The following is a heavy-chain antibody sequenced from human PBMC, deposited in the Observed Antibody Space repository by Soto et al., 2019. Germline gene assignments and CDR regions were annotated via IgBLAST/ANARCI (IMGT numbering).Heavy chain of an antibody. CDR1: GGSISSYY. CDR2: IYYSGST. V-gene: IGHV4-59*08. J-gene: IGHJ5*02. D-gene: IGHD6-13*01. Sequence: SETLSLTCTVSGGSISSYYWSWIRQPPGKGLEWIGYIYYSGSTNYNPSLKSRVTISVDTSKNQFSLKLSSVTAADTAVYYCARSAAGYSSSWYLFWFDPWGQGTLVTVSS. CDR3: ARSAAGYSSSWYLFWFDP.